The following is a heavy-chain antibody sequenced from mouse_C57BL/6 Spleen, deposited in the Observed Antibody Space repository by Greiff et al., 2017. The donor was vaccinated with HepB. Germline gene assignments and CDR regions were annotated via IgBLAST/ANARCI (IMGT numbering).Heavy chain of an antibody. Sequence: VQLQQPGAELVMPGASVKLSCKASGYTFTSYWMHWVKQRPGQGLEWIGEIDPSDSYTNYNQKFKGKSTLTVDKSSSTAYMQLSSLTSEDSAVYYCARGGYYGSSGSYAMDYWGQGTSVTVSS. J-gene: IGHJ4*01. D-gene: IGHD1-1*01. CDR2: IDPSDSYT. V-gene: IGHV1-69*01. CDR1: GYTFTSYW. CDR3: ARGGYYGSSGSYAMDY.